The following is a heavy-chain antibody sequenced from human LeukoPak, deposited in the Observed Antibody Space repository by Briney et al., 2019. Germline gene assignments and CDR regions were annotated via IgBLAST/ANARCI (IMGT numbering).Heavy chain of an antibody. J-gene: IGHJ5*02. CDR1: GYSISSSYY. D-gene: IGHD2-2*01. Sequence: PSETLSLTCTVSGYSISSSYYWGWIRQPPGKGLEWIGSIYQSGTTYYNPSLKSRVTISVDTSRNQFSLKLSSVTAADTAVYYCARDRRPPYCTSTDCRYLDPWGQGTLVTVSS. CDR2: IYQSGTT. V-gene: IGHV4-38-2*02. CDR3: ARDRRPPYCTSTDCRYLDP.